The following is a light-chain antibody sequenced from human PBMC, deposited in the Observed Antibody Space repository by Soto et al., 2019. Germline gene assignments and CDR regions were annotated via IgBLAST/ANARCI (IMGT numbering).Light chain of an antibody. CDR1: QSVSSY. J-gene: IGKJ1*01. Sequence: EIVMTQSPATLSVSPGERATLSCRASQSVSSYLAWYQQKPGQAPRLLIYGASTRATRIPARFSGSGSGTEFTLTISSLQPEDFAVYYCQQYNNWPPWTFGQGTKVQIK. CDR3: QQYNNWPPWT. CDR2: GAS. V-gene: IGKV3-15*01.